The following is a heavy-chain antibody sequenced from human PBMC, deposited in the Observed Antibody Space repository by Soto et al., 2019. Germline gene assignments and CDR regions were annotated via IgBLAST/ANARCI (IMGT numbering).Heavy chain of an antibody. V-gene: IGHV1-3*01. Sequence: ASVKVSCKASGYTFTSYAMHWVRQAPGQRLEWMGWINAGNGNTKYSQKFQGRVTITRDTSASTAYMELSSLRSEDTAVYYCARVGSEYPYYNGMDVWGQGTTVTVSS. D-gene: IGHD2-2*01. CDR2: INAGNGNT. J-gene: IGHJ6*02. CDR3: ARVGSEYPYYNGMDV. CDR1: GYTFTSYA.